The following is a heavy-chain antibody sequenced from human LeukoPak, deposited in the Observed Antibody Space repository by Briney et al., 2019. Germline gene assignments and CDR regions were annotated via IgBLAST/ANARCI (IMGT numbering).Heavy chain of an antibody. CDR1: GGSISSGGYY. CDR2: IYYSGSS. J-gene: IGHJ4*02. V-gene: IGHV4-31*03. D-gene: IGHD5-24*01. Sequence: SQTLSLTCTVSGGSISSGGYYWSWIRQHPGKGLEWIGYIYYSGSSYYNPSLKSRVTISVDTSKNQFSLKLTSVTAADTAVYYCARGEMATTYCSDYWGQGTLVTVSS. CDR3: ARGEMATTYCSDY.